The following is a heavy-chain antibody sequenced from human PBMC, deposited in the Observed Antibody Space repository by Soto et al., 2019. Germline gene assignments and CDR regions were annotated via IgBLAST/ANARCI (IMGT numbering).Heavy chain of an antibody. V-gene: IGHV3-30*18. J-gene: IGHJ4*02. CDR1: GFTFSSYG. D-gene: IGHD2-15*01. CDR3: AKDLSIIVVVVALDY. CDR2: ISYDGSNK. Sequence: GGSLRLSCAASGFTFSSYGMHWVRQAPGKGLEWVAVISYDGSNKYYADSVKGRFTISRDNSKNTLYLQMNSLRAEDTAVYYCAKDLSIIVVVVALDYWGQGTLVTVSS.